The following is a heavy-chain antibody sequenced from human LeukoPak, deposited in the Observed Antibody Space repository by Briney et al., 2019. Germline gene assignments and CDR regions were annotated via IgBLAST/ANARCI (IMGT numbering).Heavy chain of an antibody. CDR3: AKDRYIKRDAFDI. CDR1: GFTFSSYG. CDR2: ISGSGGST. Sequence: PGGSLRLSCAASGFTFSSYGMSWVRQAPGKGLEWVSAISGSGGSTYYADSVEGRFTISRDNSKNTLYLQMNSLRAEDTAVYYCAKDRYIKRDAFDIWGQGTMVTVSS. V-gene: IGHV3-23*01. J-gene: IGHJ3*02. D-gene: IGHD3-9*01.